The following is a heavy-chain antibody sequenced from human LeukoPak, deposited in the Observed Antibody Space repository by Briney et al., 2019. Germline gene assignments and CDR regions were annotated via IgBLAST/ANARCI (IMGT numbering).Heavy chain of an antibody. Sequence: GASVKVSCTASGYTFTGYYMHWVRQAPGQGLEWMGRINPHSGGTDFAQKFQGRVTMTRDTSITTAYMELTRLRYDDTAVYYCAIWGEGYDSVDYWGQGTLVTVSS. CDR3: AIWGEGYDSVDY. CDR1: GYTFTGYY. CDR2: INPHSGGT. D-gene: IGHD3-16*01. V-gene: IGHV1-2*06. J-gene: IGHJ4*02.